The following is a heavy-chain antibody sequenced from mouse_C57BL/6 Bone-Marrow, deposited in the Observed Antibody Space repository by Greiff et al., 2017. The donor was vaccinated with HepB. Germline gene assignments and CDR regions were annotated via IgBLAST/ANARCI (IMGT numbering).Heavy chain of an antibody. CDR3: ARHGGYWAWFAY. CDR1: GFTFSSYG. CDR2: ISSGGSYT. V-gene: IGHV5-6*01. J-gene: IGHJ3*01. Sequence: EVHLLESGGDLVKPGGSLKLSCAASGFTFSSYGMSWVRQTPDKRLEWVATISSGGSYTYYPDSVKGRFTISRDNAKNTLYLQMSSLKAEDTAMYYCARHGGYWAWFAYWGQGTLVTVSA. D-gene: IGHD2-3*01.